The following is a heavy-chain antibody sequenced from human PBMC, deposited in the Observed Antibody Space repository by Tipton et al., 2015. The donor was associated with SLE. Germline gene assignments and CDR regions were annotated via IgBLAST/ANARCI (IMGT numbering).Heavy chain of an antibody. CDR2: IYYTGST. CDR3: ARAYYDILPPSGMDV. D-gene: IGHD3-9*01. CDR1: GGSISGSYY. J-gene: IGHJ6*02. V-gene: IGHV4-61*01. Sequence: TLSLTCTVSGGSISGSYYWSWIRQPPGKGLEWIGYIYYTGSTNYNPSLKSRVTISVDTSKNLFSLKLSSVTAADTAVYYCARAYYDILPPSGMDVWGQGTTVTVSS.